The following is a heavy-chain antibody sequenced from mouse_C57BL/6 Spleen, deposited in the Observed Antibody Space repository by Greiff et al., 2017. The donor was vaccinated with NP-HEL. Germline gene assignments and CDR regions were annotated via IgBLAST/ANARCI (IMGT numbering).Heavy chain of an antibody. J-gene: IGHJ2*01. CDR3: ARYSNYCFDY. V-gene: IGHV1-82*01. Sequence: QVQLKESGPELVKPGASVKISCKASGYAFSSSWMNWVKQRPGKGLEWIGRIYPGDGDTNYNGKFKGKATLTADKSSSTAYMQLSSLTSEDSAVYFCARYSNYCFDYWGQGTTLTVSS. CDR2: IYPGDGDT. D-gene: IGHD2-5*01. CDR1: GYAFSSSW.